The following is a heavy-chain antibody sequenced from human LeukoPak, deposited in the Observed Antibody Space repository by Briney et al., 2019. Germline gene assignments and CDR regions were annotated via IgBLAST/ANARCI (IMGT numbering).Heavy chain of an antibody. D-gene: IGHD1-26*01. CDR2: FYSTGST. Sequence: PSETLSLTCTVSGVSISSYYWTWIRQPAGKGLEWIGRFYSTGSTSYNPSLKSRVTMSVDTSKNQFSLKLSSVTAADTAVYYCARDQYSGSLDYWGQGTLVTVSS. CDR1: GVSISSYY. J-gene: IGHJ4*02. CDR3: ARDQYSGSLDY. V-gene: IGHV4-4*07.